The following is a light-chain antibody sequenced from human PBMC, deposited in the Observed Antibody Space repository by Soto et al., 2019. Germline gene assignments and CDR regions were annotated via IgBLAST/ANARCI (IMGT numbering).Light chain of an antibody. Sequence: NFMLTQPHSVSESPGKTVTISCTGSSGSIASNYVQWYQQRPGSAPTTVIYEDNQRPSGVPDRFSGSIDSSSNSASLTISGLKTEDEDDYYCQSYDSSNHAVFGGGTQLTVL. CDR3: QSYDSSNHAV. CDR2: EDN. CDR1: SGSIASNY. J-gene: IGLJ7*01. V-gene: IGLV6-57*02.